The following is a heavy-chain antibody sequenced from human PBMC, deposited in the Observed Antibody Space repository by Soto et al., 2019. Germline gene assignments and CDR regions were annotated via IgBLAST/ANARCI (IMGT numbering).Heavy chain of an antibody. Sequence: PGGSLRLSCAASGFTFGTYAMSWVRQAPGKGLEWVSSVSGSGGITNYADSVKGRFTISRDNSKNTLYVQMKSLRDEDTAVYYCAAGSTLSTGFDYWGPGTLVTVSS. J-gene: IGHJ4*02. CDR2: VSGSGGIT. D-gene: IGHD6-13*01. CDR3: AAGSTLSTGFDY. V-gene: IGHV3-23*01. CDR1: GFTFGTYA.